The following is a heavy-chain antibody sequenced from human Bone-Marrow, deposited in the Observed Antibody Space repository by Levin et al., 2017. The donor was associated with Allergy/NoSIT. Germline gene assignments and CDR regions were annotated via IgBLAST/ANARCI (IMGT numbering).Heavy chain of an antibody. Sequence: HPGGSLRLSCAASGFTFSSFWMSWVRQAPGRGLEWVANIKQAGSERYYVDSVKGRFTISRDDAKNSLYLQMNSLRAEDTAVYYCARDRAEGHGSYPHYWGQGTLVTVSS. CDR2: IKQAGSER. J-gene: IGHJ4*02. D-gene: IGHD2-15*01. CDR3: ARDRAEGHGSYPHY. V-gene: IGHV3-7*01. CDR1: GFTFSSFW.